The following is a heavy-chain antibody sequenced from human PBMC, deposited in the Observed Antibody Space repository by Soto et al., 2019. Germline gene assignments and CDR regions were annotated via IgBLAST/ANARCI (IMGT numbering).Heavy chain of an antibody. V-gene: IGHV1-24*01. J-gene: IGHJ6*03. CDR1: GYTLTELS. D-gene: IGHD4-4*01. Sequence: ASVNVSCKVSGYTLTELSMHWVRQAPGKGLEWMGGFDPEDGETIYAQKFQGRVTMTEDTSTDTAYMELSSLRSEDTAVYYCATSQIMTTVTKVDYYYYYMDVWGKGTTVTVSS. CDR2: FDPEDGET. CDR3: ATSQIMTTVTKVDYYYYYMDV.